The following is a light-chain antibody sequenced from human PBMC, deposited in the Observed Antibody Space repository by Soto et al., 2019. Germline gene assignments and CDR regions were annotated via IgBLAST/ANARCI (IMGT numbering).Light chain of an antibody. CDR1: SSDIGSYNY. V-gene: IGLV2-14*03. Sequence: QSALAQPASVSGSPGQSITISCTGTSSDIGSYNYISWYQQYPDKGPKLIIYGVTNRPSGVSNRFSGSKSGYTASLTISGLQAEDEADYYCCSYTTTTTYVFGTGTKAPS. CDR3: CSYTTTTTYV. J-gene: IGLJ1*01. CDR2: GVT.